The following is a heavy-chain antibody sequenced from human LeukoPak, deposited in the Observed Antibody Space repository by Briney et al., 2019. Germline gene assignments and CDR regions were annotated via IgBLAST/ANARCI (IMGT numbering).Heavy chain of an antibody. CDR1: GLTFSYYS. V-gene: IGHV3-23*01. CDR2: ISGSGGST. CDR3: AKERGYTSGLGTLDY. D-gene: IGHD6-19*01. J-gene: IGHJ4*02. Sequence: PGTSLSLSCAAYGLTFSYYSMGSVRQAPGRGLEWDSTISGSGGSTYYADPLKGRLSISRNNSKNTLFLQRKSLRAEDTAVNYCAKERGYTSGLGTLDYWGQGTLVTVS.